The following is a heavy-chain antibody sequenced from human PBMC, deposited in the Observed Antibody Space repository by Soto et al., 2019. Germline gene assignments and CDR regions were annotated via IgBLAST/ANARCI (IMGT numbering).Heavy chain of an antibody. CDR2: IYYSGST. CDR3: ASGSTGVYNKLSGLDV. D-gene: IGHD4-4*01. Sequence: SETLSLTCTVSGGSISSYYWSWLRQPPGKGLAWIGYIYYSGSTNYNPSLKSRVTISVDTSKNQFSLKLSSVTAADTAVYYCASGSTGVYNKLSGLDVWGQGTTVTVSS. V-gene: IGHV4-59*01. J-gene: IGHJ6*02. CDR1: GGSISSYY.